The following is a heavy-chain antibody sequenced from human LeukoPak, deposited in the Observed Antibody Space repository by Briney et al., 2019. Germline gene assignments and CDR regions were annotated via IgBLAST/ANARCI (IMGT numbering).Heavy chain of an antibody. Sequence: SETLSLTCTVSGGSISSSGYYWGWIRQPPGKGLEWIGSIYYSGSTFYNPSLKSRVTISVDTSKNQFSLNLSSVTAADTAVYYCARVQDYGGNTRGAWYFDLWGRGTLVTVSS. CDR1: GGSISSSGYY. CDR3: ARVQDYGGNTRGAWYFDL. CDR2: IYYSGST. D-gene: IGHD4-23*01. V-gene: IGHV4-39*01. J-gene: IGHJ2*01.